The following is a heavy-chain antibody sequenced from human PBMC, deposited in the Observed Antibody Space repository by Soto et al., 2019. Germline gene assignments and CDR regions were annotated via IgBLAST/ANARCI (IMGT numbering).Heavy chain of an antibody. CDR1: GGSISSSSYY. V-gene: IGHV4-39*01. Sequence: SETLSLTCTVSGGSISSSSYYWGWIRQPPGKGLEWIGSIYYSGSTYYNPSLKSRVTISVDTFKNQFSLKLSSVTAADTAVYYCAGRLGARHYVVDYWGQGTLVTVSS. D-gene: IGHD3-10*02. CDR3: AGRLGARHYVVDY. J-gene: IGHJ4*02. CDR2: IYYSGST.